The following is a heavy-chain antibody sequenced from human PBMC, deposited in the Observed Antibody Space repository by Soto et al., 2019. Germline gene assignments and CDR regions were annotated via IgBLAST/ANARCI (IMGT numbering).Heavy chain of an antibody. CDR1: GFTFSSYA. Sequence: QVQLVESGGGVVQPGRSLRLSCAASGFTFSSYAMHWVRQAPGKGLERVAVISYDGSNKYYADSVKGRFTISRDNSKNTLYLQMNSLRAEDTAVYYCARDRQIGQWLVQGDYWGQGTLVTVSS. CDR2: ISYDGSNK. J-gene: IGHJ4*02. CDR3: ARDRQIGQWLVQGDY. V-gene: IGHV3-30-3*01. D-gene: IGHD6-19*01.